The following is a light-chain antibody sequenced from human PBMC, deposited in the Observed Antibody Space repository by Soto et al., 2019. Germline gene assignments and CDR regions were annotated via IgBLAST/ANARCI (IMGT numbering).Light chain of an antibody. V-gene: IGKV3-11*01. Sequence: EIVLAPSPAPLSFSPGERATLSCRASQSVSSYLAWYQQKPGQAPRLLIYDASNRATGIPARFSGSGSGTDFTLTISRLEPEDFAVYYCQQYGSSPITFGQGTRLEIK. J-gene: IGKJ5*01. CDR2: DAS. CDR3: QQYGSSPIT. CDR1: QSVSSY.